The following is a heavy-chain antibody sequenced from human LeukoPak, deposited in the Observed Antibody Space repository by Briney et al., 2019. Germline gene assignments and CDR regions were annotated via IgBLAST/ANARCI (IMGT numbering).Heavy chain of an antibody. J-gene: IGHJ4*02. CDR2: IYYSGST. CDR3: ARSTYYDFWSGYAANFDY. D-gene: IGHD3-3*01. CDR1: GGSTSSYY. V-gene: IGHV4-39*01. Sequence: SETLSLTCTVSGGSTSSYYWGWIRQPPGKGLEWIGSIYYSGSTYYNPSLKSRVTISVDTSKNQFSLKLSSVTAADTAVYYCARSTYYDFWSGYAANFDYWGQGTLVTVSS.